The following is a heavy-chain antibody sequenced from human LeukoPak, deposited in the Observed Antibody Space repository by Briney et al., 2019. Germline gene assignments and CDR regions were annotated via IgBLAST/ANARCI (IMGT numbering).Heavy chain of an antibody. D-gene: IGHD5-18*01. CDR3: ARVAETQLWLRSAFDY. Sequence: GGSLRLSCAASGFTFSTYSVHWVRHAPGKGLEWVSFISSGGGTTYYADSVKGRFNISGDNAENSLYLQMNSLRDEDTAVYYCARVAETQLWLRSAFDYWGQGTLVTVSS. J-gene: IGHJ4*02. V-gene: IGHV3-48*02. CDR2: ISSGGGTT. CDR1: GFTFSTYS.